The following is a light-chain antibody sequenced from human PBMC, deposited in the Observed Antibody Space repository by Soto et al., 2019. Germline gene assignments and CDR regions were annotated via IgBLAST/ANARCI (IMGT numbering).Light chain of an antibody. Sequence: QSVLTQPPSASGTPGQRVTISCSESRSNIGSKTVYWYQHLPGTAPKLLIYSNNQRPSGVPDRFSGSKSGPSASLAISGLQPEYEDDYYCAAWHDCLTGWVFGGGTKQTLL. J-gene: IGLJ3*02. CDR2: SNN. V-gene: IGLV1-44*01. CDR3: AAWHDCLTGWV. CDR1: RSNIGSKT.